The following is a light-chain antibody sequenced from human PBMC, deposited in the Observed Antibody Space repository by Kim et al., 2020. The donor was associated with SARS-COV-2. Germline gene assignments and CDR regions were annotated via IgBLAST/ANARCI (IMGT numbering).Light chain of an antibody. Sequence: SPGERATLSCRASQNINNYLAWYQQKPGQAPRLLISDASNRATGIPARFSGSGSGTDFTLTISSLEPEDFAIYYCQQRSFWPPFTFGPGTKVDIK. J-gene: IGKJ3*01. CDR3: QQRSFWPPFT. V-gene: IGKV3-11*01. CDR1: QNINNY. CDR2: DAS.